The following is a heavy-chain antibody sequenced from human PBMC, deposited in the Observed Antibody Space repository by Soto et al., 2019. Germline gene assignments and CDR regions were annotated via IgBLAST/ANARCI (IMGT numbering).Heavy chain of an antibody. CDR1: GGTFSSYT. CDR3: AATLRLGELSFDY. CDR2: IVVGSGNT. J-gene: IGHJ4*02. V-gene: IGHV1-58*02. D-gene: IGHD3-16*02. Sequence: ASVKVSCKASGGTFSSYTISWVRQAPGQGLEWIGWIVVGSGNTNYAQKFQERVTITRDMSTSTAYMELSSLRSEDTAVYYCAATLRLGELSFDYWGQGTLVTVSS.